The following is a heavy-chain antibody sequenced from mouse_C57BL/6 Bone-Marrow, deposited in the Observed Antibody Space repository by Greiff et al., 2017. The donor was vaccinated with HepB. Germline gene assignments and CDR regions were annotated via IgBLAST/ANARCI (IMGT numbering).Heavy chain of an antibody. V-gene: IGHV2-2*01. CDR2: IWSGGST. J-gene: IGHJ3*01. Sequence: QVQLKESGPGLVQPSQSLSITCTVSGFSLTSYGVHWVRQSPGKGLEWLGVIWSGGSTDYNAAFISRLSISKDNSKSQVFFKMNSLQADDTAIYYCARTGRYDYDWFAYWGQGTLVTVSA. CDR3: ARTGRYDYDWFAY. CDR1: GFSLTSYG. D-gene: IGHD2-4*01.